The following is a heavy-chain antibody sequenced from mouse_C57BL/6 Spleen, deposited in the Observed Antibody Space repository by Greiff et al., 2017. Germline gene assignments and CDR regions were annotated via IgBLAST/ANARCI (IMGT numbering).Heavy chain of an antibody. D-gene: IGHD3-2*02. CDR2: IWPGGGT. CDR1: GFSLTSYA. CDR3: ATPLDSSGLFAY. V-gene: IGHV2-9-1*01. Sequence: VQLQQSGPGLVAPSQSLSITCTVSGFSLTSYAISWVRQPPGKGLEWLGEIWPGGGTNYNSAIKSRLSISKDNSKSQVFLKMNSLQTDDTARYYCATPLDSSGLFAYWGQGTLVSVSA. J-gene: IGHJ3*01.